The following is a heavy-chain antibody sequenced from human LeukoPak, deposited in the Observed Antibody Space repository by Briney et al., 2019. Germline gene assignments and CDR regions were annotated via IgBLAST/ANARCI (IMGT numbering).Heavy chain of an antibody. CDR1: GGSISGYY. CDR3: ARYCSSTSCYGAMDAFDI. J-gene: IGHJ3*02. D-gene: IGHD2-2*01. Sequence: PSETLSLTCTVSGGSISGYYWTWIRQPPGKGLDWIGEINHSGSTNYNPSLKSRVTTSVDTSKNQFSLKLSSVTAADTAVYYCARYCSSTSCYGAMDAFDIWGQGTMVTVSS. CDR2: INHSGST. V-gene: IGHV4-34*01.